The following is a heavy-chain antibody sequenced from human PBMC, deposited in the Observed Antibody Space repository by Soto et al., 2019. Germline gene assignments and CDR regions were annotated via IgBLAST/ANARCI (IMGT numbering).Heavy chain of an antibody. CDR2: IYYSGST. CDR1: GGSISSGDYY. Sequence: SETLSLTCTVSGGSISSGDYYWSWIRQPPGKGLEWIGYIYYSGSTYYNPSLKSRVTISVDTSKNQFSLKLSSVTAADTAVYYCARDDRATFTVTTPDWGQGTLVTVSS. J-gene: IGHJ4*02. D-gene: IGHD4-17*01. V-gene: IGHV4-30-4*01. CDR3: ARDDRATFTVTTPD.